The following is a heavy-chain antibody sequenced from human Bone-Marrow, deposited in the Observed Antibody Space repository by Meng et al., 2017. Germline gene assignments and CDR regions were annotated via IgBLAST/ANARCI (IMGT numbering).Heavy chain of an antibody. D-gene: IGHD6-19*01. CDR1: GFTFSNAW. J-gene: IGHJ3*02. CDR2: IKSKTNGGTT. CDR3: AKDMKSSGWYGDAFDI. V-gene: IGHV3-15*01. Sequence: GESLKISCAASGFTFSNAWMSWVRQAPGKGLEWVGRIKSKTNGGTTDYAAPVKGRFTISRDDSKNTLYLQMNSLKTEDTAVYYCAKDMKSSGWYGDAFDIWGQGTMVTVSS.